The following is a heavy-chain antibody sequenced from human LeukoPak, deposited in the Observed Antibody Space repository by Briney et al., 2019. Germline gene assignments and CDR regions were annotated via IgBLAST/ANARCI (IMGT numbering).Heavy chain of an antibody. CDR3: AKDMVGSSGLDAFDI. CDR2: ISWNSGSI. J-gene: IGHJ3*02. CDR1: GISVSSNY. D-gene: IGHD6-19*01. V-gene: IGHV3-9*01. Sequence: GGSLRLSCAASGISVSSNYMSWVRQAPGKGLEWVSGISWNSGSIGYADSVKGRFTISRDNAKNSLYLQMNSLRAEDTALYYCAKDMVGSSGLDAFDIWGQGTMVTVSS.